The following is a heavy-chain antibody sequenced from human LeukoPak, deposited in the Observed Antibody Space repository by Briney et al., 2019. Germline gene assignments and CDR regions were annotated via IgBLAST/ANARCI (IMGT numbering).Heavy chain of an antibody. CDR1: GFTFSSYA. J-gene: IGHJ4*02. Sequence: GGSLRLSCAASGFTFSSYAMSWVRQAPGKGLEWVSAISGSGGSTYYADSVKGRFTISRDNAKNTLYLQMNSLRAEDTAVYYCARGGYCGGDCYSFDYWGQGTLVTVSS. D-gene: IGHD2-21*02. V-gene: IGHV3-23*01. CDR2: ISGSGGST. CDR3: ARGGYCGGDCYSFDY.